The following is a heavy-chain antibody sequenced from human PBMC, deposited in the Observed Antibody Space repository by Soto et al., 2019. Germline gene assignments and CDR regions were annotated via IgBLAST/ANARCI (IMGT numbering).Heavy chain of an antibody. J-gene: IGHJ4*02. CDR1: GFTFSTYG. CDR3: ANAIRTGY. CDR2: ISYDGSNK. Sequence: GGSLRLSCAASGFTFSTYGMHWVRQAPGKGLEWVAVISYDGSNKYYADSVKGRFTISRDNSKSTLYLQMNSLRADDTAVYYCANAIRTGYWGQGTLVTVSS. V-gene: IGHV3-30*18. D-gene: IGHD1-1*01.